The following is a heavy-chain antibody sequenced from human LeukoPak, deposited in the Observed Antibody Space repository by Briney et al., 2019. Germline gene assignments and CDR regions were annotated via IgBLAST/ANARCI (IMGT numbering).Heavy chain of an antibody. CDR1: GFTFSTYA. J-gene: IGHJ4*02. V-gene: IGHV3-23*01. Sequence: GGSLRLSCAASGFTFSTYAMSWVRQAPGKGLEWVSVISVTGGTTYYADSVKGRFTISRDNSKNTLYLQMNSLRAEDTAEYYCANLGRSVVYYGSDWGQGTLVTVSS. CDR2: ISVTGGTT. D-gene: IGHD3-10*01. CDR3: ANLGRSVVYYGSD.